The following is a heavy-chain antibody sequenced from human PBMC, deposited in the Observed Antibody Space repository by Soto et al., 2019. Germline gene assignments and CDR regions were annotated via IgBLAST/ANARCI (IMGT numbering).Heavy chain of an antibody. CDR3: ARKRAPNYYGSGRFDY. J-gene: IGHJ4*02. Sequence: SGPTLVQPTQTLTLTCTFSGFSLSTSGVGVGWIRQPPGKALEWLALIYWDDDKRYSPSLKSRLTITKDTSKNQVVLTMTNMDPLDTATYYCARKRAPNYYGSGRFDYWGQGTLVTVSS. D-gene: IGHD3-10*01. CDR1: GFSLSTSGVG. V-gene: IGHV2-5*02. CDR2: IYWDDDK.